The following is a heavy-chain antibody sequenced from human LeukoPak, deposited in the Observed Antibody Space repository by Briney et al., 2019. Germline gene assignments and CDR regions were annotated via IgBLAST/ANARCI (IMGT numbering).Heavy chain of an antibody. V-gene: IGHV4-39*07. CDR2: IYYSGST. Sequence: SETLSLTCTVSGGSISSSSYYWGWIRQPPGKGLEWIGSIYYSGSTYYNPSLKSRVTISVDTSKNQFSLKLSSVTAADTAVYYCARVPFAYSYGIYYFDYWGQGTLVTVSS. D-gene: IGHD5-18*01. CDR3: ARVPFAYSYGIYYFDY. J-gene: IGHJ4*02. CDR1: GGSISSSSYY.